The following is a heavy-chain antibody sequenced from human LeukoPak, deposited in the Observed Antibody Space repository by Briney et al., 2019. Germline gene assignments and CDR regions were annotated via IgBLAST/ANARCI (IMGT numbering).Heavy chain of an antibody. J-gene: IGHJ4*02. CDR3: ARDQYDTWSRRGNFDS. CDR1: GGSINYYY. D-gene: IGHD3-3*01. V-gene: IGHV4-59*01. CDR2: IYYSGGT. Sequence: PSETLSLTCTVSGGSINYYYWMWIRQPPGKGLEWIGYIYYSGGTHYNPSLKSRVTMLVDTSKNQFSLKLTAVTAADTAVFYCARDQYDTWSRRGNFDSWGQGALVIVSS.